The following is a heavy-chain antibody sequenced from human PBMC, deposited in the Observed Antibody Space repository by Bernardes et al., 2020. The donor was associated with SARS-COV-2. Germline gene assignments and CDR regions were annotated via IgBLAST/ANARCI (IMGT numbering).Heavy chain of an antibody. Sequence: GGSLRLSCAASEIVVRDTFMIWVRQAPGKGLEWVSLLTAGGRESYADSVKGRFAISRDTSKNMIFLQIDSLTAEDTAVYYCASRKLPYYSGSSPTFSKMGVWGQGTTVAVSS. D-gene: IGHD2-15*01. CDR2: LTAGGRE. J-gene: IGHJ6*02. V-gene: IGHV3-66*01. CDR1: EIVVRDTF. CDR3: ASRKLPYYSGSSPTFSKMGV.